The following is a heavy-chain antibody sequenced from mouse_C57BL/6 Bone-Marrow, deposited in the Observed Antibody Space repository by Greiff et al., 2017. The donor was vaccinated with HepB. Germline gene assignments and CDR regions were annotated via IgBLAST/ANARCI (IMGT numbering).Heavy chain of an antibody. CDR3: ARWGPIYYEYGYYYAMDY. CDR1: GYTFTSYD. Sequence: VQLVESGPELVKPGASVKLSCKASGYTFTSYDINWVKQRPGQGLEWIGWIYPRDGSTKYNEKFKGKATLTVDTSSSTAYMELHSLTSEDSAVYFCARWGPIYYEYGYYYAMDYWGQGTSVTVSS. V-gene: IGHV1-85*01. D-gene: IGHD2-4*01. J-gene: IGHJ4*01. CDR2: IYPRDGST.